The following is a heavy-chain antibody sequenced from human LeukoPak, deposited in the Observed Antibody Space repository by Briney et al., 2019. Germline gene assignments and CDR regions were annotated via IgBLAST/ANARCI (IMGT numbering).Heavy chain of an antibody. CDR3: ARGGDGFDP. J-gene: IGHJ5*02. CDR1: GFTFSSYD. CDR2: IAAAGDT. V-gene: IGHV3-13*01. Sequence: PGGSLRLSCAASGFTFSSYDMHWVRQPAGKGLEWVSAIAAAGDTYYPGTVKGRFTISRENAKNSLYLQMNSLRVGDTAVYYCARGGDGFDPWGQGTLVTVSS. D-gene: IGHD3-16*01.